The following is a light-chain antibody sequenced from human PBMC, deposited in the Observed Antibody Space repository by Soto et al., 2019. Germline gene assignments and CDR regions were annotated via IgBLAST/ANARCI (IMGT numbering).Light chain of an antibody. CDR1: QSFSSTY. Sequence: ENVLTRSPGTLSLSPVERAKLFCRANQSFSSTYLAWFQQRPGQAPRLLISGASSRATGIPDRFSGSGSGTDFTLTISRLEPEDFAVYYCQQYGISPTWMFGQGTKVDIK. J-gene: IGKJ1*01. CDR2: GAS. V-gene: IGKV3-20*01. CDR3: QQYGISPTWM.